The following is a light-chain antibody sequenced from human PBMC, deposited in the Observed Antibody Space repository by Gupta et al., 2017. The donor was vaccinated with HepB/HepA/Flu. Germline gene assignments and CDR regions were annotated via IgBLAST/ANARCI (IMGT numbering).Light chain of an antibody. J-gene: IGLJ2*01. CDR2: YND. CDR1: SSNVARNN. V-gene: IGLV1-44*01. Sequence: QSVLTQSPSVSGTPGQRVTISCSGSSSNVARNNVNWYQQVPGTAPKHLIYYNDEQPSGVPDRFSGSKSGTSASLAISGLQSEDEADYYCAAWDTSLNVVVFGGGTKLTVL. CDR3: AAWDTSLNVVV.